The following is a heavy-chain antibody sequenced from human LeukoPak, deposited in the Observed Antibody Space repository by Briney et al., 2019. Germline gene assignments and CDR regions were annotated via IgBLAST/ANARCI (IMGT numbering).Heavy chain of an antibody. CDR2: INHSGST. V-gene: IGHV4-34*01. CDR1: GGSFSGYY. Sequence: PSETLSLTCAVYGGSFSGYYWSWIRQPPGKGLEWIGEINHSGSTNYNPFLKSRVTISVDTSKNQFSLKLSSVTAADTAVYYCARLKLRYFDWLSNTDAFDIWGQGTMVTVSP. CDR3: ARLKLRYFDWLSNTDAFDI. D-gene: IGHD3-9*01. J-gene: IGHJ3*02.